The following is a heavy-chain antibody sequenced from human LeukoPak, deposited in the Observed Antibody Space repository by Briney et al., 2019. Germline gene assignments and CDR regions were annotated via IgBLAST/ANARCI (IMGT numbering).Heavy chain of an antibody. CDR3: ARDRDYPAPRDYSNCFDP. J-gene: IGHJ5*02. V-gene: IGHV1-46*01. Sequence: ASVKVSCKASGYTFTNYYMHWVRQAPGQGLEWMGIINPSGGSTNYAQNFQGRVTMTSDTSTSTVYMELRSLRFEDTAVYYCARDRDYPAPRDYSNCFDPWGQGTLVTVSS. CDR2: INPSGGST. D-gene: IGHD4-11*01. CDR1: GYTFTNYY.